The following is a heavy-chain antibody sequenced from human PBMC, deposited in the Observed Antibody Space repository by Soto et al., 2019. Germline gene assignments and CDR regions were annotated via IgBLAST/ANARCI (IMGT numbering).Heavy chain of an antibody. V-gene: IGHV3-23*01. CDR1: GFIFSTYA. CDR2: ISSSGGTT. D-gene: IGHD4-17*01. CDR3: AHPRGYGVFDAVDI. Sequence: GGSLRLSCAASGFIFSTYAMNWVRQAPGEGLEWVSAISSSGGTTFYAESVRGRFTISRDNSVNTLYLQMSSLRTEDTAVYYCAHPRGYGVFDAVDIWGQGTMVTVSS. J-gene: IGHJ3*02.